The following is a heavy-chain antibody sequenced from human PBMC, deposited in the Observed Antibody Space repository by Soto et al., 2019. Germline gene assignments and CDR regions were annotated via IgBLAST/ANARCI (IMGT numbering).Heavy chain of an antibody. V-gene: IGHV4-30-4*01. CDR3: ARFTMMSGSGAFDI. Sequence: QVQLQESGPGLVKPSQTLSLTCTVSGGSIGNGDYYWGWIRQPPGKGLEWIGHISYRGNTYYNPSLKSRITVSVDTSKKQFSLKLSSVTAADTAVFYCARFTMMSGSGAFDIWGQGAMVTVSS. D-gene: IGHD3-22*01. CDR1: GGSIGNGDYY. J-gene: IGHJ3*02. CDR2: ISYRGNT.